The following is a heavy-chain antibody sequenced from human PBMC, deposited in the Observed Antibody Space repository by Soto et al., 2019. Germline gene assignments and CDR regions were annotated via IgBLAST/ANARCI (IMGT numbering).Heavy chain of an antibody. CDR2: ISGSGAST. V-gene: IGHV3-23*01. Sequence: EVQLLESGGGLVQPGGSLRLSCAASGFTFSIYGMTWVRQAPGKGLEWVSAISGSGASTYYADSVKGRFTISRDNSKNTLYLQMNSLRAEDPAIYYCAILGSGSAYWGQGTLVTVSS. D-gene: IGHD3-10*01. CDR1: GFTFSIYG. CDR3: AILGSGSAY. J-gene: IGHJ4*02.